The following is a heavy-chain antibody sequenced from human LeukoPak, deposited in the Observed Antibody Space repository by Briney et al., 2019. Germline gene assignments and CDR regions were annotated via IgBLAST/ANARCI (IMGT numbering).Heavy chain of an antibody. CDR2: IYYSGAT. Sequence: SETLSLTCAVSGGSIRPHYWSWIRQAPGKGLEWIGYIYYSGATNYNPSLKSRVTISLDTSKSQFSLKLTSVTAADTAVYYCARGMIVFDYWGQGTLVTVSS. J-gene: IGHJ4*02. V-gene: IGHV4-59*11. CDR3: ARGMIVFDY. D-gene: IGHD3-22*01. CDR1: GGSIRPHY.